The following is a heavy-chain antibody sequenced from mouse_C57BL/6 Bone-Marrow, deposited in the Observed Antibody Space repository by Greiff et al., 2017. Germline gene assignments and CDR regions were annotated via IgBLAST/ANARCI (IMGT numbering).Heavy chain of an antibody. V-gene: IGHV1-50*01. CDR1: GYTFTSYW. CDR2: IDPSDSYT. J-gene: IGHJ3*01. CDR3: ARPWGN. Sequence: VQLQQPGAELVKPGASVKLSCKASGYTFTSYWMQWVKQRPGQGLEWIGEIDPSDSYTNYNQKFKGKATLTVDTSSSTAYMQLSSLTSEDSAVYYCARPWGNGGQGTLVTVSA. D-gene: IGHD2-1*01.